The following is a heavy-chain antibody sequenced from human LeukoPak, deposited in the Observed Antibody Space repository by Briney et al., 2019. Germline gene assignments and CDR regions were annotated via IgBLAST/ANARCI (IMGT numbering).Heavy chain of an antibody. J-gene: IGHJ4*02. CDR3: AKDRGYCSSTSCLYFDY. V-gene: IGHV3-23*01. CDR2: ISGSGGST. CDR1: GFTFSSYA. Sequence: GGSLRLSCAASGFTFSSYAMSWVRQAPGKGLEWVCAISGSGGSTYYADSVKGRFTISRDNSKSTLYLQVNSLRAEDTAVYYCAKDRGYCSSTSCLYFDYWGQGTLVTVSS. D-gene: IGHD2-2*01.